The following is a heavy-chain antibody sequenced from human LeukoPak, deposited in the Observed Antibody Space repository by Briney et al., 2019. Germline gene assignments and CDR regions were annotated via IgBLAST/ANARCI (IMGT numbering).Heavy chain of an antibody. Sequence: GASVKVSCKTSGYTFTDYFMHWVRQAPGQGLEWMGWINPNSGGTNYAQKFQGRVTMTRDTSISTAYMELSRLRSDDTAVYYCAREITMVRGGGYWFDPWGQGTLVTVSS. CDR1: GYTFTDYF. CDR3: AREITMVRGGGYWFDP. D-gene: IGHD3-10*01. CDR2: INPNSGGT. J-gene: IGHJ5*02. V-gene: IGHV1-2*02.